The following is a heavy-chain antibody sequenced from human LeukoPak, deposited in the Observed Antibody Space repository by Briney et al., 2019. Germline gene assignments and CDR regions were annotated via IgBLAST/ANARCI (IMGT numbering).Heavy chain of an antibody. D-gene: IGHD5-18*01. CDR2: IHPSDSDT. Sequence: GAALKISYKGAGSGFTTYWIGWGREMPGKGVEWMAAIHPSDSDTRYSPSFEGQVTISDDKTIRNSYLQWSTLKASDTAMYSSATSSSYGAHFDHWGRGTRVTVSS. CDR3: ATSSSYGAHFDH. J-gene: IGHJ4*02. V-gene: IGHV5-51*01. CDR1: GSGFTTYW.